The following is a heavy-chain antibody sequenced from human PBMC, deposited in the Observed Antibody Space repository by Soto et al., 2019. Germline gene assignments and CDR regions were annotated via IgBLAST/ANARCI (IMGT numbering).Heavy chain of an antibody. CDR3: ARDDDYEANAFDY. D-gene: IGHD3-22*01. CDR2: IWNDGIRK. CDR1: GFTFSRYG. V-gene: IGHV3-33*01. J-gene: IGHJ4*02. Sequence: GGSLRLSCAASGFTFSRYGMHWVRQAPGKGLEWVALIWNDGIRKVYVDSVKGRFTISRDNSKNTLDLQMNSLRAEDTAVYYCARDDDYEANAFDYWGPGTLVTVSS.